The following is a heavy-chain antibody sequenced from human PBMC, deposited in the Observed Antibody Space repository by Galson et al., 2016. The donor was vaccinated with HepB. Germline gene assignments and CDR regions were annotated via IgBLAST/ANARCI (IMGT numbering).Heavy chain of an antibody. D-gene: IGHD3-10*01. CDR2: TFYRSKWYY. CDR3: ARGGLVRGAHGGSFDS. CDR1: GDSVSSTSAG. Sequence: CAISGDSVSSTSAGWSWVRRSPSRGLEWLGRTFYRSKWYYDYAISVRSRITINPDTSKNRFSLQLISVTPEDTAVYYCARGGLVRGAHGGSFDSWGQGTLVTVSS. J-gene: IGHJ4*01. V-gene: IGHV6-1*01.